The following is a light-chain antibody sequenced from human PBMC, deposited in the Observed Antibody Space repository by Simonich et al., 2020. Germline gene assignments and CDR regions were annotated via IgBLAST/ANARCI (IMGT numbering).Light chain of an antibody. V-gene: IGKV3-11*01. CDR2: DAS. J-gene: IGKJ5*01. Sequence: EIVLTQSPATLSLSPGERATLSCRASQSVRTYLAWYQQKPGQAPRLLIYDASNRATGIPARFSGSGSGTDFTLTISSLEPEDFAGYYCQQRSNWITFGQGTRLEIK. CDR1: QSVRTY. CDR3: QQRSNWIT.